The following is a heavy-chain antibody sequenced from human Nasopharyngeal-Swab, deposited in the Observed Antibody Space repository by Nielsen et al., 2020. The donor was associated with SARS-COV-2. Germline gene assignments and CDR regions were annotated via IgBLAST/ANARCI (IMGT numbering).Heavy chain of an antibody. J-gene: IGHJ5*02. D-gene: IGHD3-3*01. Sequence: WIRQPPGKGLEWIGEVNHGGGTNYNPSLKSRVTISVDTSKNQFSLKLSSVTAADTAVYYCAREIYDGHHDPWGQGTLVTVSS. CDR2: VNHGGGT. CDR3: AREIYDGHHDP. V-gene: IGHV4-34*13.